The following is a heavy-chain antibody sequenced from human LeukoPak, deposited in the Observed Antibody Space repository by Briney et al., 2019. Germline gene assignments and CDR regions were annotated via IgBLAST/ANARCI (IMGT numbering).Heavy chain of an antibody. J-gene: IGHJ4*02. Sequence: SETLSLTCAVYGGSFSGYYWSWIRQPPGKGLEWIGEINHSGSTNYNPSLKSRVTISVDTSKNQFSLKLSSVTAADTAVYYCARLPYYYDSSGYYYFSFDYWGLGTLVTVSS. CDR2: INHSGST. D-gene: IGHD3-22*01. CDR1: GGSFSGYY. V-gene: IGHV4-34*01. CDR3: ARLPYYYDSSGYYYFSFDY.